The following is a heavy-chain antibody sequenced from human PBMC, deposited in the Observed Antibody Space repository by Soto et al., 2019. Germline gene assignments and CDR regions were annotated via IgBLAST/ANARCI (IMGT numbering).Heavy chain of an antibody. CDR2: INAGNGNT. V-gene: IGHV1-3*01. D-gene: IGHD3-10*01. J-gene: IGHJ5*02. CDR3: AIDSGSGSYYPVDP. CDR1: GYTFTSYA. Sequence: QVQLVQSGAEVKKPGASVKVSCKASGYTFTSYAMHWVRQAPGQRLEWMGWINAGNGNTKYSQKFQGRVTITRDTSASTAYIELSSLRSEDTAVYYCAIDSGSGSYYPVDPWGQGTLVTVSS.